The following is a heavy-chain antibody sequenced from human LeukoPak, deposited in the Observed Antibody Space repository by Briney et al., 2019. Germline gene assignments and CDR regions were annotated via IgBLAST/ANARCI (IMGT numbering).Heavy chain of an antibody. CDR2: ISSSSIYI. D-gene: IGHD1-1*01. CDR3: ARESSGRRVQTFDY. V-gene: IGHV3-21*01. Sequence: GGSLRLSCAASEFPFSNYKMNCVRQAPGKGLEWVSSISSSSIYIYCADSVKGRFTISRDNDKNTLYLQMNSLRAEDTAVYYCARESSGRRVQTFDYWGQGTLVTVSS. J-gene: IGHJ4*02. CDR1: EFPFSNYK.